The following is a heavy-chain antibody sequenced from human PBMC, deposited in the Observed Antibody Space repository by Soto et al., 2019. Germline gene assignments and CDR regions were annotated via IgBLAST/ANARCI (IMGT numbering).Heavy chain of an antibody. Sequence: PSETLSLTCTVSGGSISTSSYYWGWIRQPPGKGLEWIGIIYYSGSTYYNPSLKSRVTISVDTSKNQFSLKLSSVTAADTAVYYCARHVTGLTVYASIDYWGQGTRVTVSS. CDR3: ARHVTGLTVYASIDY. CDR1: GGSISTSSYY. J-gene: IGHJ4*02. D-gene: IGHD2-8*01. V-gene: IGHV4-39*01. CDR2: IYYSGST.